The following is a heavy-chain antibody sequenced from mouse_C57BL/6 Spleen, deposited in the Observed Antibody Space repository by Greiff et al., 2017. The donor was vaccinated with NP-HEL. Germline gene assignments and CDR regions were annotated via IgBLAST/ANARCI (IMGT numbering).Heavy chain of an antibody. V-gene: IGHV1-39*01. CDR1: GYSFTDYN. J-gene: IGHJ4*01. CDR3: ARTYYSNYEEYYYAMDY. CDR2: INPNYGTT. D-gene: IGHD2-5*01. Sequence: VQLQQSGPELVKPGASVKISCKASGYSFTDYNMNWVKQSNGKSLEWIGVINPNYGTTSYNQKFKGKATLTVDQSSSTAYMQLNSLTSEDSAVYYCARTYYSNYEEYYYAMDYWGQGTSVTVSS.